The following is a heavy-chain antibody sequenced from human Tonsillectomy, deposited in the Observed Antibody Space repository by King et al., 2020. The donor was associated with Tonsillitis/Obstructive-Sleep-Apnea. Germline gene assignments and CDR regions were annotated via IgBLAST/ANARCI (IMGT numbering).Heavy chain of an antibody. CDR1: GFTFGVYS. Sequence: VQLVESGGGLEQPGRSLRLSCEGSGFTFGVYSMTWVRRAPGGGLEGLGLIRSKAYGGTTEYAASVKGRFTMSRDDSKSTAYLQMNSLKIEDTAVYYCTRTPYVWGSDRYYYGLDVWGQGTTVTVSS. V-gene: IGHV3-49*04. CDR2: IRSKAYGGTT. CDR3: TRTPYVWGSDRYYYGLDV. D-gene: IGHD3-16*02. J-gene: IGHJ6*02.